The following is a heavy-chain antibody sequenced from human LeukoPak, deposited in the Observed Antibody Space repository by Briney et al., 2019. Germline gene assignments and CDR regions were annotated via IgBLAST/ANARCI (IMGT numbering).Heavy chain of an antibody. Sequence: GESLKISCKGSGYSFTSYGISWVRQAPGQGLEWMGWISAYNGNTNYAQKLQGRVTMTTDTSTSTAYMELRSLRSDDTAVYYCARDRSVVVVAAPDYWGQGTLVTVSS. D-gene: IGHD2-15*01. CDR3: ARDRSVVVVAAPDY. CDR1: GYSFTSYG. CDR2: ISAYNGNT. V-gene: IGHV1-18*01. J-gene: IGHJ4*02.